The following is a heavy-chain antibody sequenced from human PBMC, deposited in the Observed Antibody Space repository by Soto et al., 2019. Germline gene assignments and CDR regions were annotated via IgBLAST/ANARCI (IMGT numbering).Heavy chain of an antibody. CDR3: ARLPYDILTGYYNVGWFDP. CDR2: IYYSGST. D-gene: IGHD3-9*01. J-gene: IGHJ5*02. V-gene: IGHV4-39*01. CDR1: GGSISSSSYY. Sequence: SETLSLTCAVSGGSISSSSYYWGWIRQPPGKGQEWIGSIYYSGSTYYNPSLKSRVTISVDTSKNQFSLKLSSVTAADTAVYYCARLPYDILTGYYNVGWFDPWGQGTLVTVSS.